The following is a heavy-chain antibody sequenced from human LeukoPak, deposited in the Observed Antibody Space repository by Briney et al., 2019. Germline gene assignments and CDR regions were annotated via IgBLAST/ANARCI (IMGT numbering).Heavy chain of an antibody. Sequence: SETLSLTCTVSGGSISSYYWSWIRQPPGKGLEWIGYIYYSGGTNYNPSLKSRVTISVDTSKNQFSLKLSSVTAADTAVYYCARQRDTAMVSPNWFDPWGQGTLVTVSS. CDR2: IYYSGGT. D-gene: IGHD5-18*01. CDR1: GGSISSYY. CDR3: ARQRDTAMVSPNWFDP. V-gene: IGHV4-59*08. J-gene: IGHJ5*02.